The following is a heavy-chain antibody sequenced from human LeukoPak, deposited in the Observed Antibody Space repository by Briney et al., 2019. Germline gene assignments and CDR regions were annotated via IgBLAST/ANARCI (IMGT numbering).Heavy chain of an antibody. CDR2: INSAGSST. Sequence: PGGSLRLSCAGSGFTFSSYWMHWVRQAPGRGLVWVSRINSAGSSTTYADSVKGRFTISRDNAKNTLYLQMNSLTVEDTAVYYCARDLDNGDYGYWGQGTLVTVSS. J-gene: IGHJ4*02. CDR1: GFTFSSYW. V-gene: IGHV3-74*01. CDR3: ARDLDNGDYGY. D-gene: IGHD4-17*01.